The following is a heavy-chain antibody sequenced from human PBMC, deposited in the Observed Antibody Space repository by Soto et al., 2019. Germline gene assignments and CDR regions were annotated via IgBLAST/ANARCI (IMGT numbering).Heavy chain of an antibody. CDR3: ARGWHFLARPNWSAP. D-gene: IGHD3-3*02. Sequence: QVQLQESGPGLVKPSETLSLTCTVSGGSISSYYWSWIRQPPGKGLEWIGYIYYSGSTNYNPSLKSRATLSGDTPKYQFPRELSFLTAANRAVYYGARGWHFLARPNWSAPWGQETLFPVSS. CDR1: GGSISSYY. V-gene: IGHV4-59*01. CDR2: IYYSGST. J-gene: IGHJ5*02.